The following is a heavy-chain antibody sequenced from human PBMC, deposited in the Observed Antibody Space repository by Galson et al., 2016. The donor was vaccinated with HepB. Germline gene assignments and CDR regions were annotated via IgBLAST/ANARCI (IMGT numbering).Heavy chain of an antibody. Sequence: QSGAEVKKPGESLKISCKASGYNFSKYWIGWVRQMPGKGLEWMGVIYPDDSDTRYSQSFQGQVPISADKSLSSAYLQWSTLKASDTAMYYCARRSWARGGGFDPWGQGTLVTVSS. J-gene: IGHJ5*02. V-gene: IGHV5-51*03. CDR2: IYPDDSDT. D-gene: IGHD3-10*01. CDR1: GYNFSKYW. CDR3: ARRSWARGGGFDP.